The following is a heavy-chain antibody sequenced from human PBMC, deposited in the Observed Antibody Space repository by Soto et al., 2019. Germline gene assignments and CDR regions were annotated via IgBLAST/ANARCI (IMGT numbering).Heavy chain of an antibody. CDR1: GFTFSSHW. CDR2: INGDGSST. CDR3: AGSPGLSRISGTTLGA. Sequence: EVQLVESGGGLVQPGGSLRLSCAASGFTFSSHWMHWVRQAPGKGLVWVSRINGDGSSTSYADSMKGRFTISRDNAKNMLYLQVNSLRADDTAVYYCAGSPGLSRISGTTLGAWGQGTLVTVSS. D-gene: IGHD1-7*01. J-gene: IGHJ5*01. V-gene: IGHV3-74*01.